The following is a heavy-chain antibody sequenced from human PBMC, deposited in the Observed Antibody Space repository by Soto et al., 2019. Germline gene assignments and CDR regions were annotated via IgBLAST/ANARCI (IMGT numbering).Heavy chain of an antibody. D-gene: IGHD6-13*01. Sequence: TGGSLRLSCAASGFTFTSYWMGWVRQAPGKGLEWVANIRQDGSEKYYVDSVKGRFTISRDNAKNSLYLQMNSLRAEDTAVYHSARATSAMHIVAAYFDYWGQGTLVTVSS. CDR1: GFTFTSYW. CDR3: ARATSAMHIVAAYFDY. J-gene: IGHJ4*02. CDR2: IRQDGSEK. V-gene: IGHV3-7*01.